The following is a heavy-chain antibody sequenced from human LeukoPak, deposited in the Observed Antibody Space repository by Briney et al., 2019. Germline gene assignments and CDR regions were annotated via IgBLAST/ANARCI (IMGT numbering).Heavy chain of an antibody. CDR3: ARVSGYDWESFYDY. CDR2: IYYSGST. Sequence: SETLSLTCTVSGGSISRYYWSWIRQPPGKALEWIGYIYYSGSTNYNPSLKSRVTISVDTSKNQFSLKLNSVTAADTAVYYCARVSGYDWESFYDYWGQGTLVTVSS. V-gene: IGHV4-59*01. D-gene: IGHD5-12*01. CDR1: GGSISRYY. J-gene: IGHJ4*02.